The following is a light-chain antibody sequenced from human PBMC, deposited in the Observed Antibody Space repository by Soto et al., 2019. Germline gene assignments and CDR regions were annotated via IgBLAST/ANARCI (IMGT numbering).Light chain of an antibody. CDR3: QQYGSSPPIT. J-gene: IGKJ5*01. CDR1: QSVSSSD. V-gene: IGKV3-20*01. CDR2: GAS. Sequence: EIVLMQSPGTLSLSPGERATLSCRAIQSVSSSDLAWYQQKPGQAPRLLIFGASTRATGIPAVFSGSGSGSDFTLTISRLEPEDFAVYYCQQYGSSPPITFGQGTRLEIK.